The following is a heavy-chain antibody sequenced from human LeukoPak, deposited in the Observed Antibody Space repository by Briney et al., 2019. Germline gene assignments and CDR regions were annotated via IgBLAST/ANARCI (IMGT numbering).Heavy chain of an antibody. V-gene: IGHV3-23*01. Sequence: PGRSLRLASAVAGITLSNYGMSWVRHAPGGLREWVACTSGSGGGTNYADSVKGRFTISGDNPRNTLYLQMNSLRAEDTAVYFCAKRGVVIRVILVGFHKEAYYFDSWGQGALVTVSS. CDR2: TSGSGGGT. CDR1: GITLSNYG. CDR3: AKRGVVIRVILVGFHKEAYYFDS. D-gene: IGHD3-22*01. J-gene: IGHJ4*02.